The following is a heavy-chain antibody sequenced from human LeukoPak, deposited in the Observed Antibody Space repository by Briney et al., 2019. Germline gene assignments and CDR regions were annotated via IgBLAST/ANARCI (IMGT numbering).Heavy chain of an antibody. CDR1: GFSFSTHS. J-gene: IGHJ4*02. Sequence: PGGSLRLSCAASGFSFSTHSLTWVRQAPGKGLQWVATIDHDGSEKDYVDSVKGRFTISRDNAENSLYLQLNSLRAEDTAIYYCARGSGWLDYWGRGTLVTVSS. D-gene: IGHD6-19*01. CDR3: ARGSGWLDY. V-gene: IGHV3-7*03. CDR2: IDHDGSEK.